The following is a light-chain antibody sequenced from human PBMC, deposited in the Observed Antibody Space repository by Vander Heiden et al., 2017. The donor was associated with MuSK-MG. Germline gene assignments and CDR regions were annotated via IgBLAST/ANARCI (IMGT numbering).Light chain of an antibody. CDR2: EVT. Sequence: QSALTQPPSASGSPGQSVSISCTGTSSDVGAYNSVSWYQQHPGKAPKFMIYEVTKRPSGIPDRFSGSKSGNTAYLTVSGLQAEDEADYYCNSYAGSKNYVLFGGGTKLTVL. CDR1: SSDVGAYNS. CDR3: NSYAGSKNYVL. J-gene: IGLJ2*01. V-gene: IGLV2-8*01.